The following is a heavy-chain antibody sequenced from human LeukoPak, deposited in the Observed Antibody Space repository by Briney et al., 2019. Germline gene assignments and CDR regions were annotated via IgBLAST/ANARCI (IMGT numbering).Heavy chain of an antibody. CDR1: GGSISSYY. Sequence: SETLSLTCTVSGGSISSYYWSWIRQPPGKGLEWIGYIYYSGSTNYNPSLKGRVTISVDTSKNQFSLKLSSVTAADTAVYYCARTPYDFWSGYYQYNWFDPWGQGTLVTVSS. J-gene: IGHJ5*02. CDR2: IYYSGST. D-gene: IGHD3-3*01. V-gene: IGHV4-59*01. CDR3: ARTPYDFWSGYYQYNWFDP.